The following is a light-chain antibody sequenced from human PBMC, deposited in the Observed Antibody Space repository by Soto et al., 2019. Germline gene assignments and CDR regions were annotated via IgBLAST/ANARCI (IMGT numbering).Light chain of an antibody. J-gene: IGKJ1*01. CDR2: AAS. V-gene: IGKV1-8*01. CDR3: QQYNHYWT. CDR1: QGISSY. Sequence: AIRMTQSPSSLSASTGDRVTITCRASQGISSYLAWSQQKPGKAPKLLIYAASTLQSGVPSRFSGSGSGTEFTLTISSLQPDDFATYYCQQYNHYWTFGQGTKVDI.